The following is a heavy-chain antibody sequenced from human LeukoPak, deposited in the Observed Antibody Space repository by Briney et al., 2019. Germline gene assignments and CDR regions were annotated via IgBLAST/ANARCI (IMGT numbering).Heavy chain of an antibody. CDR1: GFTFNNAW. CDR3: VRDRGWYHFDL. CDR2: IKEDATES. Sequence: PGGSLRLSCAASGFTFNNAWMSWVRQAPGKGLEWVPHIKEDATESRSVDSVKGRFTISRDNTKNSLFLQLNSLRAEDTAVYYCVRDRGWYHFDLWGQGTLVTVSS. V-gene: IGHV3-7*01. D-gene: IGHD3-10*01. J-gene: IGHJ4*02.